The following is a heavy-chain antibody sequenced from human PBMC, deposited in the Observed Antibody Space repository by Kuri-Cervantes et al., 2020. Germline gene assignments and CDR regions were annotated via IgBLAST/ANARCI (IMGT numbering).Heavy chain of an antibody. J-gene: IGHJ4*02. Sequence: GSLRLSCAVSGGSFNSSNWWSWVRQSPGKGLEWIGEIYHSGRTNYNPSLQSRVTISVDKSNNQFSLNLSSVTAADTAVYYCASRGIWDFWSGYGDYWGQGTLVTVSS. V-gene: IGHV4-4*02. CDR1: GGSFNSSNW. CDR2: IYHSGRT. CDR3: ASRGIWDFWSGYGDY. D-gene: IGHD3-3*01.